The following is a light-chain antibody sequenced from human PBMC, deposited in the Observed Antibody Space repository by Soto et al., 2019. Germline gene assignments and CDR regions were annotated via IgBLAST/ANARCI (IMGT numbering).Light chain of an antibody. V-gene: IGKV3-15*01. CDR1: QTVSTN. Sequence: EIVMTQSPDTLSVSPGDRATLSCRASQTVSTNLACYQQKPGQAPRLLIYGASTRATGVPDRFSGSGSRTEFTLTISSLQSEDFAVYYCQQYNSWPPLTFGQGTKVEIK. J-gene: IGKJ1*01. CDR3: QQYNSWPPLT. CDR2: GAS.